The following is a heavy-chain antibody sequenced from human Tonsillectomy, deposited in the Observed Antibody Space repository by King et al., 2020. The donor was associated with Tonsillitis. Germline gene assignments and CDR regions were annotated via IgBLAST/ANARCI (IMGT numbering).Heavy chain of an antibody. CDR3: TTDPYCRTTTCYDY. D-gene: IGHD2-2*01. V-gene: IGHV3-15*01. CDR1: GFTFSNAG. Sequence: QLVQSGGGLVKPGGSIRLSCAASGFTFSNAGMSWVRQAPGKGLEWVGRIKSKSDGGTTDYDAPVKGRFTISRDDSKNTLYLQMNSLKTEDTAVYYCTTDPYCRTTTCYDYWGQGTLVTVSS. CDR2: IKSKSDGGTT. J-gene: IGHJ4*02.